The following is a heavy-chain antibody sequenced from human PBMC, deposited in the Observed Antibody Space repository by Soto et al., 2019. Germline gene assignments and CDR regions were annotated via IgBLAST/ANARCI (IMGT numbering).Heavy chain of an antibody. D-gene: IGHD4-17*01. CDR2: IYHSGST. J-gene: IGHJ4*02. CDR1: GGSISSGGYS. CDR3: ARASTTVTTRDY. V-gene: IGHV4-30-2*01. Sequence: QLQLQESGSGLVKPSQTLSLTCAVSGGSISSGGYSWSWIRQPPGKGLEWIGYIYHSGSTYYNPSLKSRVTISVNRSKNQFSLKLSALTAADTAVDYCARASTTVTTRDYWGQGTLVTVSS.